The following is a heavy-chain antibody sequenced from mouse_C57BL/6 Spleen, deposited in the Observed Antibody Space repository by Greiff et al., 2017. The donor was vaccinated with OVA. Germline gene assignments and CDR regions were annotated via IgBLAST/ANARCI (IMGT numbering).Heavy chain of an antibody. CDR1: GYTFTDYE. J-gene: IGHJ3*01. Sequence: VQLQQSGAELVRPGASVTLSCKASGYTFTDYEMHWVKQTPVHGLEWIGAIDPETGGTAYNQKFKGKAILTADKSSSTAYMELRSLTSEDSAVYYCTTIYYGYGGFAYWGQGTLVTVSA. V-gene: IGHV1-15*01. CDR2: IDPETGGT. CDR3: TTIYYGYGGFAY. D-gene: IGHD2-2*01.